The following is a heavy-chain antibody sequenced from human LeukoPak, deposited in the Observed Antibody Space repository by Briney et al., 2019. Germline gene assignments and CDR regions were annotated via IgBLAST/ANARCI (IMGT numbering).Heavy chain of an antibody. J-gene: IGHJ3*02. V-gene: IGHV4-59*12. CDR2: KDYSGST. CDR3: AKSNGYGLVDI. Sequence: SETLSLTCTVSGGSISRYYWSWIRQPPGKGLEWIGYKDYSGSTNYNRSLKSRVTISVDTSKNQFSLKLSSVTAADTAVYYCAKSNGYGLVDIWGQGTMVTVSS. D-gene: IGHD3-10*01. CDR1: GGSISRYY.